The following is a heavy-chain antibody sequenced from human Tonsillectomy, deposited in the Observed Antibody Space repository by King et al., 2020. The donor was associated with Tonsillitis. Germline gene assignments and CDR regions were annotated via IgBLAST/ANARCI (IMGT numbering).Heavy chain of an antibody. CDR2: IDPTDSYT. V-gene: IGHV5-10-1*03. Sequence: VQLVESGAEVKKPGESLRISCKGSGYSFSSYWINWVRQMPGKGLEWMGRIDPTDSYTIYSPSFQGHVTISADRSISTAFLQWTSLQASDTAVYYCAKFRLGGRYPTSDAFDLWGQGTMVTVSS. J-gene: IGHJ3*01. CDR1: GYSFSSYW. D-gene: IGHD3-16*01. CDR3: AKFRLGGRYPTSDAFDL.